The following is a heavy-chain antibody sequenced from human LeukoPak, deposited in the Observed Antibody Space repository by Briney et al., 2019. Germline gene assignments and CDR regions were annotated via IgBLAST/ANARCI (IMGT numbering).Heavy chain of an antibody. CDR3: ARWDGYYGSGSSFDY. CDR1: GYTFTSNY. CDR2: IIIISGTT. D-gene: IGHD3-10*01. J-gene: IGHJ4*02. Sequence: SVKVSCKAFGYTFTSNYMHWVRQAPGQGPEWMGGIIIISGTTKYAQTFQGRVMFTADESTSTAYMEVGSLRSDDTAVYYCARWDGYYGSGSSFDYWGQGTLVTVSS. V-gene: IGHV1-69*13.